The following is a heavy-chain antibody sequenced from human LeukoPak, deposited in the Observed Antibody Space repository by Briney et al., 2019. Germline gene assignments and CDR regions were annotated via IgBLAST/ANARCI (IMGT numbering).Heavy chain of an antibody. CDR3: ARSITGTDDDDDY. CDR2: IYHSGST. V-gene: IGHV4-4*02. CDR1: GGSISSSNW. D-gene: IGHD1-20*01. J-gene: IGHJ4*02. Sequence: SETLSLTCAVSGGSISSSNWWSWVRQPPGKGLEWIGEIYHSGSTNYNPSLKSRVTISVDKSKSQFSLKLSSVTAADTAVYYCARSITGTDDDDDYWGQGTLVTVSS.